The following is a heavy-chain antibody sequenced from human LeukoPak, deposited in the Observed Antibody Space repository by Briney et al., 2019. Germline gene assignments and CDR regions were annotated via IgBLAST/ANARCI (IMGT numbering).Heavy chain of an antibody. CDR2: IKQDGSVK. CDR3: AKDSYSKGDY. CDR1: GFTFSSYW. V-gene: IGHV3-7*01. D-gene: IGHD4-11*01. J-gene: IGHJ4*02. Sequence: PGGSLRLSCAASGFTFSSYWMSWVRQAPGKGLEWVANIKQDGSVKNYVGSVKGRFAISRDNAQNSFYLQMNSLETDDTAVYYCAKDSYSKGDYWGQGTLVTVSS.